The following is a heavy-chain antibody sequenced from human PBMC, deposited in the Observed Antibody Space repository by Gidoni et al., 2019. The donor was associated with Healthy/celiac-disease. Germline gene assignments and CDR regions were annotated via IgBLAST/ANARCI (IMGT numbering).Heavy chain of an antibody. J-gene: IGHJ4*02. CDR2: IYWDDDK. CDR1: GLSLSTSGVG. Sequence: HITLKESGTTLVKPTQTITLTCTFSGLSLSTSGVGVGWIRQHPGKALAWLALIYWDDDKRYSPSLKSRLTITKDTSKNQVVLTMTNMDPVDTATYYCAHSDFWSGYPSFDYWGQGTLVTVSS. CDR3: AHSDFWSGYPSFDY. D-gene: IGHD3-3*01. V-gene: IGHV2-5*02.